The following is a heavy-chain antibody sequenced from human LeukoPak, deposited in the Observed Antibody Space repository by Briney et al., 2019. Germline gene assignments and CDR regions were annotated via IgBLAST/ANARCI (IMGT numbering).Heavy chain of an antibody. D-gene: IGHD6-19*01. CDR3: ASTWYSSGWYSPGADY. CDR1: GFTFSSYS. J-gene: IGHJ4*02. CDR2: TSSSSSTI. Sequence: PGGSLRLSCAASGFTFSSYSMNWVRQAPGKGLEWVSYTSSSSSTIYYADSVKGRFTISRDNAKNSLYLQMNSLRAEDTAVYYCASTWYSSGWYSPGADYWGQGTLVTVSS. V-gene: IGHV3-48*01.